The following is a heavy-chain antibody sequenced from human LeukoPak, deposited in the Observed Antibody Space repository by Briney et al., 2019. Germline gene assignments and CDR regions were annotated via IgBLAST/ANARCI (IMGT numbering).Heavy chain of an antibody. CDR1: DYSISSGYY. D-gene: IGHD5-24*01. J-gene: IGHJ4*02. CDR3: ARQGNGYSRVDY. Sequence: SETLSLPCAVSDYSISSGYYRGWIRQPPGKGVEWIGSIYHSGNTYYNPSLKSRFTISIDTSKNQFFLKVNSVTAADTATYYCARQGNGYSRVDYWGQGTLVTVSS. CDR2: IYHSGNT. V-gene: IGHV4-38-2*01.